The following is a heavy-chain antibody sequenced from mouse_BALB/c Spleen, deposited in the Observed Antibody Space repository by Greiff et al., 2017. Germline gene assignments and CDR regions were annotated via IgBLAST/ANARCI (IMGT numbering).Heavy chain of an antibody. Sequence: VQLQQSGAELVKPGASVKLSCTASGFNIKDTYMHWVKQRPEQGLEWIGRIDPANGNTKYDPKFQGKATITADTSSNTAYLQLSSLTSEDTAVYYCARWYGSRYAMDYWGQGTSVTVSS. CDR2: IDPANGNT. CDR3: ARWYGSRYAMDY. V-gene: IGHV14-3*02. D-gene: IGHD1-1*01. CDR1: GFNIKDTY. J-gene: IGHJ4*01.